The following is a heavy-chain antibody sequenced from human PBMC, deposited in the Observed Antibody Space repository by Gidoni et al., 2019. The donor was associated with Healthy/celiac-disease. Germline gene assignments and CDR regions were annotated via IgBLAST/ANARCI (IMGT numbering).Heavy chain of an antibody. CDR1: GGSTSSYY. J-gene: IGHJ6*02. Sequence: QVQLQESGPGLVQPSETLSLTCTVSGGSTSSYYWSWIRQPPGKGLEWIGYIYYSGSTNYNPSLKSRVTISVDTSKNQFSLKLSSVTAADTAVYYCARAGKEWELLRSYYYGMDVWGQGTTVTVSS. CDR3: ARAGKEWELLRSYYYGMDV. V-gene: IGHV4-59*01. D-gene: IGHD1-26*01. CDR2: IYYSGST.